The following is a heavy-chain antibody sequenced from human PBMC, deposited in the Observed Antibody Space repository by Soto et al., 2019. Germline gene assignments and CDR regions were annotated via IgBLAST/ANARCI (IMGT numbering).Heavy chain of an antibody. J-gene: IGHJ4*02. Sequence: PGGSLRLSCAASGFTFSSYWMSWVRQAPGKGLEWVANIKQDGSDKYYVVSVKGRFTISRDNAKNSLYLQMNSLRADDTAVYYCARPYDSSQSPRFDYWGQGTLVTVSS. CDR3: ARPYDSSQSPRFDY. CDR1: GFTFSSYW. CDR2: IKQDGSDK. V-gene: IGHV3-7*03. D-gene: IGHD3-22*01.